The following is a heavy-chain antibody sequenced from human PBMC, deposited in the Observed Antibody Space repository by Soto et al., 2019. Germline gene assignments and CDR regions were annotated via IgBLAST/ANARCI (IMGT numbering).Heavy chain of an antibody. CDR1: GFTFSSYG. CDR3: AGGLTYGLGSPLDY. Sequence: QVQLVESGGGVVQPGRSLRLSCAASGFTFSSYGMHWVRQAPGKGLEWVAVISYDGSNKYYADSVKGRFTISRDNSKNTLYLQMNSLRAEDTAVYYCAGGLTYGLGSPLDYWGQGTLVTVSS. D-gene: IGHD3-10*01. V-gene: IGHV3-30*03. J-gene: IGHJ4*02. CDR2: ISYDGSNK.